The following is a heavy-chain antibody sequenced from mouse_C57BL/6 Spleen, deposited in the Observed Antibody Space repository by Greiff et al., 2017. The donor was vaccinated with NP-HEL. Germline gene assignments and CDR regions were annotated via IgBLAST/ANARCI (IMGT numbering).Heavy chain of an antibody. D-gene: IGHD1-1*01. CDR3: ARPSTVVAPYFDV. Sequence: QVQLQQSGPELVKPGASVKISCKASGYAFSSSWMNWVKQRPGKGLEWIGRIYPGDGDTNYNGKFKGKATLTADKSSSTAYMQLSSLTSEDSAVYFCARPSTVVAPYFDVWGTGTTVTVSS. V-gene: IGHV1-82*01. CDR2: IYPGDGDT. CDR1: GYAFSSSW. J-gene: IGHJ1*03.